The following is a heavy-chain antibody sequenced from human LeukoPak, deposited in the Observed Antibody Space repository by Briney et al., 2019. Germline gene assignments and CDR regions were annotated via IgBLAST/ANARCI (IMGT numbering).Heavy chain of an antibody. CDR3: ARDPSEYFDY. Sequence: PGRSLRLSCAASGFIFSRYTMHWVRQAPGKGLEWVAVISFYENNAYYADSVKGRFTISRDDSKNTLFLQMNSLTTEDTAVYYCARDPSEYFDYWGQGTLVTVSS. CDR1: GFIFSRYT. CDR2: ISFYENNA. J-gene: IGHJ4*02. V-gene: IGHV3-30*04.